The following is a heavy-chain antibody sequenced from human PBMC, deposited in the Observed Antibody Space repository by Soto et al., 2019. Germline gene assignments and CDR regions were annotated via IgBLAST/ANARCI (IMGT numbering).Heavy chain of an antibody. V-gene: IGHV3-23*01. CDR3: AKALNCNYVSSGY. CDR1: GFTFSSYV. CDR2: ISGSGGST. Sequence: EVQLLESGGGLVQPGGSLRLSCAASGFTFSSYVMSWVRQAPGKGLEWVSGISGSGGSTYYADSVKGRFTISSDNSKNPLYLQMYSLRAEDTAVYYCAKALNCNYVSSGYWGQGTMVTVSS. D-gene: IGHD1-7*01. J-gene: IGHJ4*02.